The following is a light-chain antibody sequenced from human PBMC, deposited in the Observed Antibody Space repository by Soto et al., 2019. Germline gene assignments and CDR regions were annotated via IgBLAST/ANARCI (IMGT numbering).Light chain of an antibody. Sequence: QSALTQPASVSGSPGQSITISCTGTSSDVGFYNYVSWYQQQHPGKAPNLMIYEVDNRPSGVSIRFSGSKSGNTASLTISGLLAEDEADYYCSSYEHGRTYVFGTGTKVTVL. CDR1: SSDVGFYNY. V-gene: IGLV2-14*01. J-gene: IGLJ1*01. CDR3: SSYEHGRTYV. CDR2: EVD.